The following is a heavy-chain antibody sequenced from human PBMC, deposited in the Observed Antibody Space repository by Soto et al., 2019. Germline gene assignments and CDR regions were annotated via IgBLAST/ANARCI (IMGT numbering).Heavy chain of an antibody. CDR3: ARADSGYAHGYCYYGMDA. Sequence: EVQLVESGGGLVQPGGSLRLSFAASGFTFSSYSMNWVRQAPGKGLEWVSYISSSSSTIYYADSVKGRFTISRDNATNLLYRQMNSLIAEDTAVYYCARADSGYAHGYCYYGMDAWGPGTTVTVSS. J-gene: IGHJ6*02. CDR1: GFTFSSYS. V-gene: IGHV3-48*01. CDR2: ISSSSSTI. D-gene: IGHD5-12*01.